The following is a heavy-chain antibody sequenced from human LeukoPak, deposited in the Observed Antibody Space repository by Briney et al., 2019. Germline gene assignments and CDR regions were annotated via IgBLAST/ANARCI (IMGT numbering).Heavy chain of an antibody. V-gene: IGHV3-23*01. CDR1: GFTFSSYA. Sequence: PGGSLRLSCAASGFTFSSYAMSWVRQAPGKGLEWVSAISGSGGSTYYADSVKGRFTISRDNSKNTLYLQMNSLRAEDTAAYYCAKDRSVTTGGDAFDIWGQGTMVTVSS. CDR2: ISGSGGST. J-gene: IGHJ3*02. D-gene: IGHD4-17*01. CDR3: AKDRSVTTGGDAFDI.